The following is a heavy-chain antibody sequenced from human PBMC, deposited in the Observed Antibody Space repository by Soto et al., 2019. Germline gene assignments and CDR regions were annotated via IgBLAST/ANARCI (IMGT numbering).Heavy chain of an antibody. CDR1: GFIFSSSW. CDR3: ARESLLKSIPIYGYYYYAMDV. Sequence: SPSGAASGFIFSSSWMTWVRQAPGKGLEWVANIKPDGSEVYYADSVRGRFTISRDNPRNSLYLQMSSLRAEDTAVYYCARESLLKSIPIYGYYYYAMDVWGQGTTVTVSS. J-gene: IGHJ6*02. D-gene: IGHD3-3*01. CDR2: IKPDGSEV. V-gene: IGHV3-7*03.